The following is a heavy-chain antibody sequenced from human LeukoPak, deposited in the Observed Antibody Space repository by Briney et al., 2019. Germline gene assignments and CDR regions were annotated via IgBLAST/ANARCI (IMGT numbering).Heavy chain of an antibody. D-gene: IGHD6-19*01. Sequence: SETLSLTCTVSGYSISSSYYWGWIRQPPGKGLEWIGSIYYSGSTYYNPSLKSRVTISVDTSKNQFSLKLSFVTAADTAVYYCARATSEVIAVAGNFDYWGQGTLVTVSS. CDR1: GYSISSSYY. V-gene: IGHV4-38-2*02. J-gene: IGHJ4*02. CDR3: ARATSEVIAVAGNFDY. CDR2: IYYSGST.